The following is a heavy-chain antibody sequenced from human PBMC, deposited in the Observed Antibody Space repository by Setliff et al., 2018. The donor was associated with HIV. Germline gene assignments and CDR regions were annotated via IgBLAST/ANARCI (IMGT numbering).Heavy chain of an antibody. J-gene: IGHJ4*02. D-gene: IGHD1-7*01. CDR2: ISYSGNI. V-gene: IGHV4-34*01. Sequence: SETLSLTCEVFGGSFSGYYWSWIRQAPGKGLEWIGEISYSGNINYKSSLKSRATMSVDRSKNQFSLNLTSVTAADTAVYYCARGGATGTTRLDYWGQGTLVTVSS. CDR1: GGSFSGYY. CDR3: ARGGATGTTRLDY.